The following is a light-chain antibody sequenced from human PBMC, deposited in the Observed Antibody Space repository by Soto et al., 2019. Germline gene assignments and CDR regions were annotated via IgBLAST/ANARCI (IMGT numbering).Light chain of an antibody. CDR2: AIS. J-gene: IGKJ1*01. Sequence: EIVLTQSPGTLSLSPGERATLTGMASQSLNSNYLAWYQHKSGQAPRLLIYAISSRAPGIPDRFSGSGSGTEFTLTISSLQPDDFATYYCQQYNSYPRTFGQGTKVDIK. CDR1: QSLNSNY. CDR3: QQYNSYPRT. V-gene: IGKV3-20*01.